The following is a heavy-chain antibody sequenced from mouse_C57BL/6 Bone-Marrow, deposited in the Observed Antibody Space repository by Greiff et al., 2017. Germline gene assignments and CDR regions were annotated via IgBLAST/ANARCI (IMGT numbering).Heavy chain of an antibody. Sequence: QVQLQQSGAELARPGASVKLSCKASGYTFTSYGIRWVKQRTGQGLEWIGEIYPRSGTTYYNEKFKGKATLTADKSSSTAYMELRSLTSEDSAVYFCAREPLSNYPWFAYWGQGTLVTVSA. D-gene: IGHD2-5*01. CDR3: AREPLSNYPWFAY. J-gene: IGHJ3*01. CDR2: IYPRSGTT. V-gene: IGHV1-81*01. CDR1: GYTFTSYG.